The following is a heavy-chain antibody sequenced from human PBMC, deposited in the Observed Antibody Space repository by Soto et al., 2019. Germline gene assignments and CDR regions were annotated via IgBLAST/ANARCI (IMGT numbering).Heavy chain of an antibody. D-gene: IGHD2-21*01. Sequence: SLSLTCRVSGAAVNSGNYYWSWIRQVPGKGLEWIGHIYVTGAVDYNPSLRDRITISQDTSERQFSLNLRLVTAADTAVYYCARLRIATNNYKWFDPWGQGTLVTVSS. CDR2: IYVTGAV. V-gene: IGHV4-31*03. J-gene: IGHJ5*02. CDR3: ARLRIATNNYKWFDP. CDR1: GAAVNSGNYY.